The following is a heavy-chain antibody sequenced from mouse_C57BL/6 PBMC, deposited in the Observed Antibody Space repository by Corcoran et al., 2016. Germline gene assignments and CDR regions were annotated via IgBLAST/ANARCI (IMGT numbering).Heavy chain of an antibody. CDR3: AKYGSSPDDYAMDY. V-gene: IGHV1-77*01. D-gene: IGHD1-1*01. J-gene: IGHJ4*01. Sequence: QVQLKQSGAELVKPGASVKISCTASGYTFTDYYINWVQQRPGQGLEGSGKIGPGRGSTYYNEKFKGKATLTADKSSSTSYMQLSSLTSEDSAVYLCAKYGSSPDDYAMDYWGQGTSVTDSS. CDR1: GYTFTDYY. CDR2: IGPGRGST.